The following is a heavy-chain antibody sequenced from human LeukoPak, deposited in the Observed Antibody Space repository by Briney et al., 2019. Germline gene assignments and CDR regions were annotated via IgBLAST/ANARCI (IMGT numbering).Heavy chain of an antibody. CDR1: GYTFTSYD. CDR2: MNPNSGNT. Sequence: GASVKVSCKASGYTFTSYDINWVRQATGQGLEWMGWMNPNSGNTGYVQKFQGRVTMTRNTSISTAYMELSSLRSEDTAVYYCARRVPAAPNNDWGQGTLVTVSS. J-gene: IGHJ4*02. CDR3: ARRVPAAPNND. V-gene: IGHV1-8*01. D-gene: IGHD2-2*01.